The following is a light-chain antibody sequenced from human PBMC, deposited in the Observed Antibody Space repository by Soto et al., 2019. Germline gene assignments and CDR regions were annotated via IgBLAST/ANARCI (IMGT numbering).Light chain of an antibody. J-gene: IGKJ1*01. CDR1: QSVSSNH. CDR2: GAS. CDR3: QQYDSSPRT. V-gene: IGKV3-20*01. Sequence: DIVLTQSPGTLSLSPGERATLSGSASQSVSSNHLAWYQQKPGQAPRLLIYGASTRATGIPARFSGSGSGTEFTLTISRLEPEDFAVYWCQQYDSSPRTFGQGTKVDI.